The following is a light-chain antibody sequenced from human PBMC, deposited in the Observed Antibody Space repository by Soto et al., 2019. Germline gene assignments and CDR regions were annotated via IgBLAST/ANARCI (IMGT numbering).Light chain of an antibody. CDR1: QSISSW. V-gene: IGKV1-5*03. Sequence: DIQMTQSPSTLSASVGDRVTITCRASQSISSWLAWYQQKPGKAPKLLIYKASSLESGVPSRFSGSGSGTEVTLTISSLQPDDFATYYCQKYNSYPGTFGQGTKVEIK. CDR3: QKYNSYPGT. J-gene: IGKJ1*01. CDR2: KAS.